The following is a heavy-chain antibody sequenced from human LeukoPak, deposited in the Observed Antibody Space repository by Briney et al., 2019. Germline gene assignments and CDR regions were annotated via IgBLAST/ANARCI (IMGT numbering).Heavy chain of an antibody. CDR3: VTGLDSRGNS. Sequence: GSLSLSFPASGFPFSSYRMHWVRQAPGKGLLWVSRINGDGSGINYADSVKGRFTVSRDNAKNTLYLQMNSLRDEDTAVYYCVTGLDSRGNSWGQGTLVTVSS. CDR1: GFPFSSYR. D-gene: IGHD1-26*01. J-gene: IGHJ4*02. V-gene: IGHV3-74*01. CDR2: INGDGSGI.